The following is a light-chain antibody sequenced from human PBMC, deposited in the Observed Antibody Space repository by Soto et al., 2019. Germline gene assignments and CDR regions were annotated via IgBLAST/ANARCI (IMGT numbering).Light chain of an antibody. CDR3: QLLNSYPRT. CDR1: QAISSY. Sequence: IPISHCPSSLAASVGHRVTITCRRSQAISSYLAQYQQKPGKAPNLLIYAASNLQSGVPSRFSGGGSGTDFTLTIIILQPEDLATYYCQLLNSYPRTFGDGHKVHIK. CDR2: AAS. J-gene: IGKJ4*01. V-gene: IGKV1-9*01.